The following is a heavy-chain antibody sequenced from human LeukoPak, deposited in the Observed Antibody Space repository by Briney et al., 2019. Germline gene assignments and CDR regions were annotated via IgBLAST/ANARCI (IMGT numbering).Heavy chain of an antibody. Sequence: GGSLRLSCAASGFTFSTYTLHWVRQAPGKGLEWMAVISFDGSSKYYAESVKGRITISRDKSKNTLYLQMSSLRAEDTAVYHCATPPRYCSSTSCYTTFDYWGQGTLVTVSS. CDR1: GFTFSTYT. D-gene: IGHD2-2*02. CDR2: ISFDGSSK. J-gene: IGHJ4*02. CDR3: ATPPRYCSSTSCYTTFDY. V-gene: IGHV3-30-3*01.